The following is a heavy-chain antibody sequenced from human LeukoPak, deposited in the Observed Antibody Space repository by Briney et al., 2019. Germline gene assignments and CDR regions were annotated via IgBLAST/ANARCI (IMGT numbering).Heavy chain of an antibody. D-gene: IGHD3-10*01. CDR3: GDLGSAGTDH. CDR2: VRNKADGYTT. Sequence: AGGSLRLSCVPSGFTFSPHYMDWARQSPGQGLEWVGLVRNKADGYTTIYAASVKGRFTISRDDSKNSVYLQMDSLKTEDTAVYYCGDLGSAGTDHWGQGTLVTVSS. V-gene: IGHV3-72*01. CDR1: GFTFSPHY. J-gene: IGHJ4*02.